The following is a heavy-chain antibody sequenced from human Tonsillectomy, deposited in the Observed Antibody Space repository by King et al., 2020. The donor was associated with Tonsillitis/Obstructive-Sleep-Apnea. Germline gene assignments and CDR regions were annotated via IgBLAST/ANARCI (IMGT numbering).Heavy chain of an antibody. CDR2: IRYTGST. J-gene: IGHJ3*02. Sequence: VQLQESGPGLVKPSETLSLTCTVSGDSISTYYWSWIRQFPGKGLEWIAYIRYTGSTDYNPSLKSRVTTSIDTSKKQFSLKLSSLTTADTAVYYCARETTLYAFDIWGQGTMVTVSS. D-gene: IGHD1-7*01. V-gene: IGHV4-59*01. CDR1: GDSISTYY. CDR3: ARETTLYAFDI.